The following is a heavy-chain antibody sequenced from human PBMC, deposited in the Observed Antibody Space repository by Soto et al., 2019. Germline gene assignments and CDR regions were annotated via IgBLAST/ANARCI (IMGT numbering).Heavy chain of an antibody. CDR3: ARMGGVAIAX. J-gene: IGHJ4*01. D-gene: IGHD2-21*01. CDR1: GGSISSGHYP. V-gene: IGHV4-30-2*01. Sequence: LSLPCAVSGGSISSGHYPWTWIRQPPGQGLEWIGYIYPGGNTYYIPSLKSRVTIALDTSKSLVSLRLNSVTAAETAAYYCARMGGVAIAXWGHGTLVTGSX. CDR2: IYPGGNT.